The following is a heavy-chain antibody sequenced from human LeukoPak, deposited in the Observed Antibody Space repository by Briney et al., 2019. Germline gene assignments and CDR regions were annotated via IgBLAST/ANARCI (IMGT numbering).Heavy chain of an antibody. V-gene: IGHV1-46*01. CDR3: ASNDYGDYNMDY. Sequence: GASVKVSCKASGYTFTSYAMNWVRQAPGQGLEWMGIINPSGGSTSYAQKFQGRVTMTRDTSTSTVYMELSSLRSEDTAVYYCASNDYGDYNMDYWGQGTLVTVSS. CDR2: INPSGGST. D-gene: IGHD4-17*01. CDR1: GYTFTSYA. J-gene: IGHJ4*02.